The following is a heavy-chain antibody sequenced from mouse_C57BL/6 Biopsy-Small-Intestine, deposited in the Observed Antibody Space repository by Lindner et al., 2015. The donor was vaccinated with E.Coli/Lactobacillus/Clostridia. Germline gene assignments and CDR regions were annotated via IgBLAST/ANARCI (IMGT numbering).Heavy chain of an antibody. Sequence: VQLQESGAELVRPGVSVKISCKGSGYTFTDYAMHWVMQSRAKSLEWIGIISPYSGDSSYNQKFKGKATMTVDKSSSTAYMELARLTSEDSAVYYCARDGNYPFAYWGQGTLVTVSA. CDR2: ISPYSGDS. CDR3: ARDGNYPFAY. CDR1: GYTFTDYA. D-gene: IGHD2-1*01. J-gene: IGHJ3*01. V-gene: IGHV1S137*01.